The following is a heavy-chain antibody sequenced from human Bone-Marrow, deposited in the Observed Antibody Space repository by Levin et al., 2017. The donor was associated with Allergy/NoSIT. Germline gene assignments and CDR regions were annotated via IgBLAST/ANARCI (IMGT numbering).Heavy chain of an antibody. V-gene: IGHV2-5*02. CDR2: IYWDDDK. CDR1: GFSLTAGPVG. CDR3: AHRNSYGPFDS. J-gene: IGHJ4*02. D-gene: IGHD5-18*01. Sequence: SGPTLVKPTQTLTLTCTFSGFSLTAGPVGVGWIRPPPGKALEWLALIYWDDDKRYSPSLETRLTVIQDTSRNQVVLTMTNMDPSDTATYYCAHRNSYGPFDSWGQGTLVTVSS.